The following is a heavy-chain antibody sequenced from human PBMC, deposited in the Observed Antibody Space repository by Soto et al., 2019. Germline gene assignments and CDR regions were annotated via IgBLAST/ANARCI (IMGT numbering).Heavy chain of an antibody. Sequence: PSETLSLTCTVSGGSISSDDYYWSWIRQAPGRGLEWIGYIHSSGSIYYNPSLKSRATMSIDTARNQFSLKVSSVTVADTAVYYCVRDLDGLHDDNSGPYPRPGWGQGTLVTVSS. CDR2: IHSSGSI. J-gene: IGHJ1*01. CDR1: GGSISSDDYY. D-gene: IGHD3-22*01. CDR3: VRDLDGLHDDNSGPYPRPG. V-gene: IGHV4-30-4*01.